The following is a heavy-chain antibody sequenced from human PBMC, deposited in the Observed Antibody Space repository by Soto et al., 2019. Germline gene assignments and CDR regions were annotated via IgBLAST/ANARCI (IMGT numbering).Heavy chain of an antibody. J-gene: IGHJ4*02. Sequence: EVRLLESGGGWVQPGGSLRLSCAASGFTFSSYAMTWVRQAPGKGLEWVSTIASNGDGTYYADSVKGRFTISRDNSKNTLYLQMNSLRAEDTAVYYCAKDVYIWGQGTLVTVSS. CDR1: GFTFSSYA. V-gene: IGHV3-23*01. CDR3: AKDVYI. D-gene: IGHD3-10*01. CDR2: IASNGDGT.